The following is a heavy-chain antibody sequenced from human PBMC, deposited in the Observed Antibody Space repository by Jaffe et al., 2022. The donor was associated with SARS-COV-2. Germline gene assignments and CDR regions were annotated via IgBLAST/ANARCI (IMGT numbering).Heavy chain of an antibody. Sequence: QVQLVESGGGVVQPGRSLRLSCAASGFTFSSYGMHWVRQAPGKGLEWVAVISYDGSNKYYADSVKGRFTISRDNSKNTLYLQMNSLRAEDTAVYYCAKDPAGPDHYFDYWGQGTLVTVSS. J-gene: IGHJ4*02. D-gene: IGHD3-10*01. V-gene: IGHV3-30*18. CDR2: ISYDGSNK. CDR1: GFTFSSYG. CDR3: AKDPAGPDHYFDY.